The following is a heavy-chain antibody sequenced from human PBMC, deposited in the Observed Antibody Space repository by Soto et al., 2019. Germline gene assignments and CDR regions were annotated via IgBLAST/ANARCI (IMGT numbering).Heavy chain of an antibody. CDR3: ARGRGNAFDI. CDR1: GFNFSSYA. V-gene: IGHV3-48*01. J-gene: IGHJ3*02. D-gene: IGHD3-16*01. CDR2: ISSATSPI. Sequence: PGGSLRLSCAASGFNFSSYAMNWVRQAPEKGLEWVSYISSATSPIYYADSVKGRFTISRDNAKNSLYLQMNSLRAEDTAVYYCARGRGNAFDILGQGTMVTVSS.